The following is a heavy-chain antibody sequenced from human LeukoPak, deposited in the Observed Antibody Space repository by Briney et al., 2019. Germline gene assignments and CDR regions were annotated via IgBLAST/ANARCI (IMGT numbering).Heavy chain of an antibody. J-gene: IGHJ3*02. V-gene: IGHV3-53*01. D-gene: IGHD3-22*01. CDR3: ARGLFLSGYLDAFDI. CDR2: IYSDGRT. Sequence: GGSLRLSCAASGFTVSNKYMTWVRQAPGKGLEWVSLIYSDGRTYYADSVKGRCTISRDGSKNTLYLQMNSLRVEDTAVYYCARGLFLSGYLDAFDIWGQGTVVTVSS. CDR1: GFTVSNKY.